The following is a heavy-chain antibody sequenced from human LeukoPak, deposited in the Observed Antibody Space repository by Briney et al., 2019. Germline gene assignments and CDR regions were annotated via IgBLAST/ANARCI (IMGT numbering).Heavy chain of an antibody. J-gene: IGHJ4*02. V-gene: IGHV3-73*01. CDR1: GFTFSGSA. D-gene: IGHD3-9*01. Sequence: GGSLRLSCAASGFTFSGSAMHWVRQASGKGLEWVGRIRSKANSYATAYAASVKGRFTISRDDSKNTAYLQMNSLKTEDTAVYYCTPSLYDILTGSDDWEQGTLVTVSS. CDR2: IRSKANSYAT. CDR3: TPSLYDILTGSDD.